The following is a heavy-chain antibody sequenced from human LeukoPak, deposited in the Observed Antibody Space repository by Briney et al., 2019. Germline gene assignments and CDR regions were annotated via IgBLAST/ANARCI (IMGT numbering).Heavy chain of an antibody. D-gene: IGHD3-10*01. CDR2: LYTGGTI. CDR3: AKDPHYSGSGSHFDS. Sequence: GGSLRLSCVASAFSISSNYMSWVRQAPGKGLEWVSVLYTGGTIYYADSVKGRFTISRDSSKNTLYLQMNSLRVEDTAVYYCAKDPHYSGSGSHFDSWGQGALVTVSS. V-gene: IGHV3-66*01. J-gene: IGHJ4*02. CDR1: AFSISSNY.